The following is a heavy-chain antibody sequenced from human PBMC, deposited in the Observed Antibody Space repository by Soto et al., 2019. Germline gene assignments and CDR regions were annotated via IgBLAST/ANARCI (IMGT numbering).Heavy chain of an antibody. CDR1: GGSISSSNW. CDR2: IYHSGST. J-gene: IGHJ6*02. D-gene: IGHD2-2*01. CDR3: ARAHLVEDIVVVPAAMFPYYYYGMDV. V-gene: IGHV4-4*02. Sequence: SETLSLTCAVSGGSISSSNWWSWVRQPPGKGLEWIGEIYHSGSTNYNPSLKSRVTISVDKSKNQFSLKLSSVTAADTAVYYCARAHLVEDIVVVPAAMFPYYYYGMDVWGQGTTVTVSS.